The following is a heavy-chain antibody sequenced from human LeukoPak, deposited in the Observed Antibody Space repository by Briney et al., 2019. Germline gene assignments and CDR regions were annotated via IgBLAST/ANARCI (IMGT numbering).Heavy chain of an antibody. J-gene: IGHJ6*03. D-gene: IGHD3-9*01. Sequence: GSSVKVSCKASGGTFSSYAISWVRQAPGQGLEWMGGIIPIFGTANYAQKFQGRVTITADESTSTAYMELSSLRSEDTAVYYCAIGYDILTGYSIYYYYSYMDVWGKGTTVTVSS. CDR3: AIGYDILTGYSIYYYYSYMDV. V-gene: IGHV1-69*01. CDR2: IIPIFGTA. CDR1: GGTFSSYA.